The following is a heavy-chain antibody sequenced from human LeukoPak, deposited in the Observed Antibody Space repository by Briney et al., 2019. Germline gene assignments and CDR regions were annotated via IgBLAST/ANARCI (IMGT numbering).Heavy chain of an antibody. V-gene: IGHV3-33*01. CDR1: GFSFSNYD. D-gene: IGHD1-14*01. CDR3: ARDLNREDFDF. CDR2: IRFGSAK. J-gene: IGHJ4*02. Sequence: GGSLRLSCAASGFSFSNYDMHWVRQAPGKGLEWVAIIRFGSAKYYGDSVRGRFTVSRDNSNNTLYLQMNSLRVEDTAVYYCARDLNREDFDFWGQGTLVAVSS.